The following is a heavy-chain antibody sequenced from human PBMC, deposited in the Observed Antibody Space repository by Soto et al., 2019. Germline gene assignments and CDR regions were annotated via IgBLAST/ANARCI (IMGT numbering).Heavy chain of an antibody. CDR2: IYYTGIT. CDR3: ARRPTNRQWNWFDP. CDR1: GGSISSYY. Sequence: SETLSLTCTISGGSISSYYWSWIRQPPGKGLEWIGYIYYTGITKYNPSLKSRVAISVDTSKNQVSLKLNSVTAADTAVYFCARRPTNRQWNWFDPWGQGTLVTVSS. D-gene: IGHD2-8*01. J-gene: IGHJ5*02. V-gene: IGHV4-59*08.